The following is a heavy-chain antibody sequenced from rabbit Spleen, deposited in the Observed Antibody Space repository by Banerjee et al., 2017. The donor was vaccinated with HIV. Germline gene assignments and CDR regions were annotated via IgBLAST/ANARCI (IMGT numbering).Heavy chain of an antibody. CDR1: GIDFSSYYY. V-gene: IGHV1S45*01. Sequence: QQQLEESGGGLVKPGGTLTLTCKASGIDFSSYYYMCWVRQAPGKGLEWIGCIYTGSSGDTYYASWAKGRFTISKASSTTVTLQMTSLTDADTATYFCARGSAAMTMVITGFYLNLWGPGTLVTVS. J-gene: IGHJ4*01. CDR3: ARGSAAMTMVITGFYLNL. CDR2: IYTGSSGDT. D-gene: IGHD2-1*01.